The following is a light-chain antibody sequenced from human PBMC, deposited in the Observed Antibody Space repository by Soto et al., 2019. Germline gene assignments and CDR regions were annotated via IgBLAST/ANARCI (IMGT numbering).Light chain of an antibody. CDR1: QSIGSTY. CDR3: QQYET. V-gene: IGKV3-20*01. J-gene: IGKJ2*01. CDR2: GAS. Sequence: EIVLTQSPGTLSLSPGERATLSCRASQSIGSTYLAWYQQKPGQAPRLLIYGASSRATGIPDRFSGIGSGTDFTLTISRLEPDDFAVYYCQQYETFGQGTKLEIK.